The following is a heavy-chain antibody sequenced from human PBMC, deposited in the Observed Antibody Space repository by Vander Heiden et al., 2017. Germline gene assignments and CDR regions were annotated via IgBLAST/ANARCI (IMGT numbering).Heavy chain of an antibody. CDR2: IRSKANSYAT. V-gene: IGHV3-73*02. D-gene: IGHD3-22*01. Sequence: VQLVESGGGLVQPGGFRKLSCEASGFTFSGSAMHWVRQASGKGLEWVGRIRSKANSYATAYAASVKGRFTISRDDSKNTAYLQMNSLKTEDTAVYYCNGYDYDSSGYGVDYWGQGTLVTVSS. J-gene: IGHJ4*02. CDR3: NGYDYDSSGYGVDY. CDR1: GFTFSGSA.